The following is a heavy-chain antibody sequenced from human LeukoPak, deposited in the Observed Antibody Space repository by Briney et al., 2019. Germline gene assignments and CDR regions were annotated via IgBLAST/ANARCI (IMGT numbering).Heavy chain of an antibody. CDR1: GFRFNSHH. D-gene: IGHD1-26*01. CDR2: APHDRSSP. Sequence: GGSLRLSCAVSGFRFNSHHMHWVRQAPNKGLEWVAVAPHDRSSPSHAASVNGRFTISRDSSKDTLFLHMDSLRVDDTAIYYCARQSLGASGLDHWGQGVLVTVSS. J-gene: IGHJ4*02. V-gene: IGHV3-30*03. CDR3: ARQSLGASGLDH.